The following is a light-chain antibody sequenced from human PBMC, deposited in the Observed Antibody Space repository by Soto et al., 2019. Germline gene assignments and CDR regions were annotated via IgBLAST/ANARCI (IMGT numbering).Light chain of an antibody. Sequence: QSALTQPASVSGSPGQSITISCTGTSSDVGGYNYVSWYQQHPGKAPKLMIYEVSNRPSGVSNRFSGSKSGNTASLTISALQAEDEADYYCSSYTSSSTLVVFGTGTKVTGL. CDR2: EVS. CDR1: SSDVGGYNY. J-gene: IGLJ1*01. V-gene: IGLV2-14*01. CDR3: SSYTSSSTLVV.